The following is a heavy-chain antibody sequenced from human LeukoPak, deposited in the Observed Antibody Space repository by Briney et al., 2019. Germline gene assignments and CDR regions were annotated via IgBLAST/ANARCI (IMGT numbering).Heavy chain of an antibody. CDR1: GFTFSSYW. J-gene: IGHJ4*02. V-gene: IGHV3-74*01. Sequence: GGSLRLSCAASGFTFSSYWMHWVRQAPGKGLVWVSRINSDGSGTSYADSVKGRFTISRDNAKNTLYLQMNSLRAEDTAVYYCARENDLYCSSTSCYPFDYWGQGTLVTVSS. CDR3: ARENDLYCSSTSCYPFDY. D-gene: IGHD2-2*01. CDR2: INSDGSGT.